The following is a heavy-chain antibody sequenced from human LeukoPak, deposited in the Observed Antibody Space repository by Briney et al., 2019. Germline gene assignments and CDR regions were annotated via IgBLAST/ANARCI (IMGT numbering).Heavy chain of an antibody. CDR1: GFTFSNYD. CDR3: ARGGISAFMPDNWYFDL. Sequence: GGSLRLSCAASGFTFSNYDMHWVCQTTGKGLEWVSAIGSAGATYYPGSLKGRFTISRENAKNSLFLQMNSLRVGDTAVYFCARGGISAFMPDNWYFDLWGRGTLVTVSS. D-gene: IGHD1-26*01. CDR2: IGSAGAT. J-gene: IGHJ2*01. V-gene: IGHV3-13*01.